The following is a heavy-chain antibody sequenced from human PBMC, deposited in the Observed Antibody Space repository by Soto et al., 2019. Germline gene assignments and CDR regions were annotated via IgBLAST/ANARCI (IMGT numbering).Heavy chain of an antibody. V-gene: IGHV3-23*01. CDR2: ISGSGGST. CDR3: AKDSAVGYCSGGSCPPYAEYFQH. CDR1: GFTFGGYA. Sequence: GGSLRLSCGASGFTFGGYAVSWVRQAPGKGLEWVSAISGSGGSTYYADSVKGRFTISRDNSKNTLYLQMNSLRAEDTAVYYCAKDSAVGYCSGGSCPPYAEYFQHWGQGTLVTVSS. J-gene: IGHJ1*01. D-gene: IGHD2-15*01.